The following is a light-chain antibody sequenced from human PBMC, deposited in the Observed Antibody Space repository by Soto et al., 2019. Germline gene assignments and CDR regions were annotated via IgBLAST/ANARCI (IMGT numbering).Light chain of an antibody. CDR2: GAS. Sequence: DIQLTQSPSFLSASVGDRVTITCRASQAISNYLAWYQQKPGKAPKLLIYGASTLQSGVPSRFSASGSGTDFSLTINSLKPEDFATYYCQQLSTYPLFTFGPGTKVDI. CDR1: QAISNY. J-gene: IGKJ3*01. CDR3: QQLSTYPLFT. V-gene: IGKV1-9*01.